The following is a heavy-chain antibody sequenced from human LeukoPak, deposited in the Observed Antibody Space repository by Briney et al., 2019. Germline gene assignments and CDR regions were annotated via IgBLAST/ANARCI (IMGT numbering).Heavy chain of an antibody. V-gene: IGHV1-2*02. J-gene: IGHJ4*02. CDR2: INPNSGGT. D-gene: IGHD1-20*01. CDR3: ATAHNWKEPAGLDLDLC. CDR1: GYTFTGYY. Sequence: GASVKVSCKASGYTFTGYYMHWVRQAPGQGLELMGWINPNSGGTNYAQKFQGRVTMTRDTSISTAYMELSRLRSDDTAVYYCATAHNWKEPAGLDLDLCWGQGTLVTVSS.